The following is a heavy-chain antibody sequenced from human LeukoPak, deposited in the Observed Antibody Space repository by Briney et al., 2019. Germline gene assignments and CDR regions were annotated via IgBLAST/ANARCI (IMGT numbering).Heavy chain of an antibody. V-gene: IGHV3-30*18. Sequence: GGSLRLSCAASGFTFSNYGMHWVRQAPGKGLEWVALISYDGSNKYYADSVKGRFTISRDNSKNTLYLQMDSLRVEHAALYYCAKDGGSYYMASWGQGTLVTVSS. CDR2: ISYDGSNK. CDR1: GFTFSNYG. D-gene: IGHD1-26*01. J-gene: IGHJ4*02. CDR3: AKDGGSYYMAS.